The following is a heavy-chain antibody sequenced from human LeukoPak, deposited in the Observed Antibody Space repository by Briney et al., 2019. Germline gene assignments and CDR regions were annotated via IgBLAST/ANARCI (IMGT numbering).Heavy chain of an antibody. CDR3: ARGGDRDY. J-gene: IGHJ4*02. Sequence: GGSLRLSCAASGFTFSSYDMHWVRQVTGKRLEWASAIGIAGDTYYLDSVKGRFTISRENAKNSLYLQMNSLRAGDTAVYYCARGGDRDYWGQGTLVTVSS. V-gene: IGHV3-13*04. CDR1: GFTFSSYD. CDR2: IGIAGDT.